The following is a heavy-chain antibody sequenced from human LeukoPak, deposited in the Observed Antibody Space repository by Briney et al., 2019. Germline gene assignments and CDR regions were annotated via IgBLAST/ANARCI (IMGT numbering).Heavy chain of an antibody. CDR2: IYYSGST. Sequence: SETLSLTCTVSGGSISSGDYYWSWIRQPPGKGLEWIGYIYYSGSTYYNPSLKSRVTISVDTSKNQFSLKLSSVTAADTAVYYCARGRRVLRFLEWFRFDYWGQGTLVTVSS. CDR3: ARGRRVLRFLEWFRFDY. CDR1: GGSISSGDYY. D-gene: IGHD3-3*01. J-gene: IGHJ4*02. V-gene: IGHV4-30-4*01.